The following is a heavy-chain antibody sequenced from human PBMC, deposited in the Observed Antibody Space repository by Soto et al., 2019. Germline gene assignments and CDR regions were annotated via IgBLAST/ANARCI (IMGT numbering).Heavy chain of an antibody. V-gene: IGHV3-7*03. J-gene: IGHJ5*02. CDR1: GFTFSSYW. D-gene: IGHD2-8*01. Sequence: PGGYLRLSCAASGFTFSSYWMSWVRQAPGKGLEWVANIKQDGSEKYYVDSVKGRFTISRDNAKNSLYLQMNSLRAEDTAVYYCARGTYCINGVCSSYSCFDPSGQGPLV. CDR2: IKQDGSEK. CDR3: ARGTYCINGVCSSYSCFDP.